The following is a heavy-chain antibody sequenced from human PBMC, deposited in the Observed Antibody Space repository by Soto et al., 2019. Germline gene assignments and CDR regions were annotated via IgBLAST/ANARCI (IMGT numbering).Heavy chain of an antibody. CDR2: INPNSGGT. V-gene: IGHV1-2*04. D-gene: IGHD6-19*01. Sequence: ASVKVSCKASGYTFTGYYMHWVRQAPGQGLEWMGWINPNSGGTNYAQKFQGWVTMTRDTSISTAYMELSRLRSDDTAVYYCARDGSGSSDNYYYYYGMDVWGQGTTVTVSS. CDR3: ARDGSGSSDNYYYYYGMDV. J-gene: IGHJ6*02. CDR1: GYTFTGYY.